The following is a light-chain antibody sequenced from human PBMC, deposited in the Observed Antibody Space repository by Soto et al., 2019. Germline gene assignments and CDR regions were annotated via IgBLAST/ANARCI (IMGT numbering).Light chain of an antibody. CDR2: GNN. CDR3: QSYDSSLSGVV. V-gene: IGLV1-40*01. CDR1: SSNIGADYD. Sequence: QLVLTQPPSVSGAPGQRVTISCTGSSSNIGADYDVHWYQQLPGTAPNLLIYGNNNRPSGVPDRFSGSKSGTSASLAITGLQAEDEADYYCQSYDSSLSGVVFGGGTKLTVL. J-gene: IGLJ2*01.